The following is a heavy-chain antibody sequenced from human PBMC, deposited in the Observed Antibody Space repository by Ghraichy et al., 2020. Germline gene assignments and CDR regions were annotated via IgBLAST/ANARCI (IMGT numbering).Heavy chain of an antibody. CDR3: ARLRIAARRGGAFDY. V-gene: IGHV4-59*08. Sequence: SETLSLTCTVSGGSISSYYWSWIRQPPGKGLEWIGYIYYSGSTNYNPSLKSRVTISVDTSKNQFSLKLSSVTAADTAVYYCARLRIAARRGGAFDYWGQGTLVTVSS. CDR1: GGSISSYY. CDR2: IYYSGST. J-gene: IGHJ4*02. D-gene: IGHD6-6*01.